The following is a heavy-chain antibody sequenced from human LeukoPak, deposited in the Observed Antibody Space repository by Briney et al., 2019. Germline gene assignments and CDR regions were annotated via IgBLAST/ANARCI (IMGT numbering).Heavy chain of an antibody. J-gene: IGHJ5*02. CDR1: GGSISSSYYY. CDR2: IYYSGST. CDR3: AREGQLLENWFDP. Sequence: SETLSLTCTVSGGSISSSYYYWGWIRQPPGKGLEWIGSIYYSGSTYYNPSLKSRVTISVDTSKNQFSLKLSSVTAADTAVYYCAREGQLLENWFDPWGQGTLVTVSS. D-gene: IGHD2-2*01. V-gene: IGHV4-39*07.